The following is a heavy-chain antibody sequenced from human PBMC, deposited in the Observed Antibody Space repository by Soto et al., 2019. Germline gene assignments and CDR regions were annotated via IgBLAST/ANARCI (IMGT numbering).Heavy chain of an antibody. CDR1: GGSISSGDYY. Sequence: ASETLSLTCTVSGGSISSGDYYWSWIRQPPGKGLEWIGYIYYSGSTYYNPSLKSRVTISVDTSKNQFSLKLSSVTAADTAVYYCARSGELYDYVWGSYRSFDYWGQGTLVTVSS. V-gene: IGHV4-30-4*01. J-gene: IGHJ4*02. D-gene: IGHD3-16*02. CDR2: IYYSGST. CDR3: ARSGELYDYVWGSYRSFDY.